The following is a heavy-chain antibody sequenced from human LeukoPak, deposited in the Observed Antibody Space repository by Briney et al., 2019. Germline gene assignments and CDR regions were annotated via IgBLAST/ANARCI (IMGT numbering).Heavy chain of an antibody. CDR3: AKDKVVLTVFDY. D-gene: IGHD3-22*01. CDR1: GLTFRNYG. V-gene: IGHV3-30*02. Sequence: HPGTSLRLSCAASGLTFRNYGMQWVRQAPGKGLEWVAFIRYDGSNKYYADSVKGRFTISRDNSKNTLYLQMNSLRAEDTAVYYCAKDKVVLTVFDYWGQGALVTVSS. J-gene: IGHJ4*02. CDR2: IRYDGSNK.